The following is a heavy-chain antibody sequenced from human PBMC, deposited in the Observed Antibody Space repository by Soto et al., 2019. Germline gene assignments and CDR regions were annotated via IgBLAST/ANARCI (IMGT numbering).Heavy chain of an antibody. CDR2: IYHSGNT. CDR1: GGSISSGGYS. CDR3: ARVPSP. V-gene: IGHV4-30-2*01. Sequence: QLQLQESGSGLVKPSQTLSLTCAVSGGSISSGGYSWSWIRQPPGKGLEWIGYIYHSGNTYYNPALKRRGSLSGDRAKHQFSLQLSSVTAADTAVYSCARVPSPWGPGTLGTVSS. J-gene: IGHJ5*02.